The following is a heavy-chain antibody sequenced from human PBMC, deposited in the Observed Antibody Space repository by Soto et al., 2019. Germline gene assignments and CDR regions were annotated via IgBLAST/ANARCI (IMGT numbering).Heavy chain of an antibody. CDR2: IYYSGST. CDR1: GGSVSSGSYY. CDR3: ARRPRGVISFDY. V-gene: IGHV4-61*01. D-gene: IGHD3-16*02. J-gene: IGHJ4*02. Sequence: PSETLSLTCTVSGGSVSSGSYYWSWIRQPPGKGLEWIGYIYYSGSTNYNPSLKSRVTISVDTSKNQFSLKLSSVTAADTAVYYCARRPRGVISFDYWGQGTLVTVS.